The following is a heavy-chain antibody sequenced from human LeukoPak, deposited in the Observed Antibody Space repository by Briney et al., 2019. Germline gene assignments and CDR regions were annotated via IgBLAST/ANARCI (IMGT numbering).Heavy chain of an antibody. Sequence: GGSLRLSCAASGFTFSSYAMHGVRQAPGKGLEWVAVISYDGSNKYYADSVKGRFTISRDNSKNTLYLQMNSLRAEDTAVYYCARGTIYYDFWSGYYTWFDPWGQGTLVTVSS. CDR1: GFTFSSYA. CDR3: ARGTIYYDFWSGYYTWFDP. D-gene: IGHD3-3*01. CDR2: ISYDGSNK. V-gene: IGHV3-30-3*01. J-gene: IGHJ5*02.